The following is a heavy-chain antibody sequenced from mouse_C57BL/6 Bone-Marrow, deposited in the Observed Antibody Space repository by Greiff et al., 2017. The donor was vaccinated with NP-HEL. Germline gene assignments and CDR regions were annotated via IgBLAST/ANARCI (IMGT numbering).Heavy chain of an antibody. CDR2: IYWDDDK. J-gene: IGHJ2*01. CDR1: GFSLSTSGMG. Sequence: QVTLKESGPGILQSSQSLSLTCSFSGFSLSTSGMGVSWIRQPSGKGLEWLAHIYWDDDKRYNPSLKSRLTISKDTSRNQVFLKITSVDTADTATYYCARRGFITTASSFGVYFDYWGQGTTLTVSS. CDR3: ARRGFITTASSFGVYFDY. V-gene: IGHV8-12*01. D-gene: IGHD1-1*01.